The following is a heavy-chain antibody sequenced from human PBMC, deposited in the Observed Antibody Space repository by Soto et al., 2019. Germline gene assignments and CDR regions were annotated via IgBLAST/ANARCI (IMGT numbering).Heavy chain of an antibody. CDR1: GYTFTRYG. CDR3: ARDPDYDILTGNDY. J-gene: IGHJ4*02. D-gene: IGHD3-9*01. CDR2: ISAYNGNT. V-gene: IGHV1-18*01. Sequence: ASVKVSWKASGYTFTRYGISWGRQAPGQGVEGMGWISAYNGNTNYAQKLQGRGTMTTDTSTSTAYMELRSLRSDDTAVYYCARDPDYDILTGNDYWGQGTLVTVSS.